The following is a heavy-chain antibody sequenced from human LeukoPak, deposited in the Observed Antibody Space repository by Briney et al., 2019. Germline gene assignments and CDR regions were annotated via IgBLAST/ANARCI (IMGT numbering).Heavy chain of an antibody. V-gene: IGHV1-8*01. CDR2: MNPNSGNT. J-gene: IGHJ5*02. Sequence: ASVKVSCKASGYTFTSYDINWVRQATGQGLEWMGWMNPNSGNTGYAQKFQGRVTMTRNTSISTAYMELSSLRSEDTAVYYCASSIAAAGKDNNWFDPWGQGTLVTVSS. CDR3: ASSIAAAGKDNNWFDP. CDR1: GYTFTSYD. D-gene: IGHD6-13*01.